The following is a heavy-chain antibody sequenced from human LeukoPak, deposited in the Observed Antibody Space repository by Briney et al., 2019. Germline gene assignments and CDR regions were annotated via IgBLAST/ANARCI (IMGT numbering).Heavy chain of an antibody. D-gene: IGHD3-10*01. CDR3: ARDRLLWFGESEYGMDV. Sequence: ASVKVSCKASVYTSTSYGISWVRQAPGQGLEWMGWISAYNGNTNYAQKLQGRVTMTTDTSTSTAYMELRSLRSDDTAVYYCARDRLLWFGESEYGMDVWGQGTTVTVSS. J-gene: IGHJ6*02. CDR2: ISAYNGNT. CDR1: VYTSTSYG. V-gene: IGHV1-18*01.